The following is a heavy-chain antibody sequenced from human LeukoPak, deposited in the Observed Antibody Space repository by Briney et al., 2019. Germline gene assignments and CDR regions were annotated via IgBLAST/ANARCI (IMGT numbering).Heavy chain of an antibody. Sequence: GGSLRLSCAASGLTFDDYGMSWVRQAPGKGLEWVSGINWNGGSTGYADSVKGRFTISRDHAKNSLYLEMNSLRAEDTALYYCARAREEYCSSTSCYRRYYYYMDVWGKGTTVTVSS. D-gene: IGHD2-2*01. CDR1: GLTFDDYG. CDR3: ARAREEYCSSTSCYRRYYYYMDV. CDR2: INWNGGST. J-gene: IGHJ6*03. V-gene: IGHV3-20*04.